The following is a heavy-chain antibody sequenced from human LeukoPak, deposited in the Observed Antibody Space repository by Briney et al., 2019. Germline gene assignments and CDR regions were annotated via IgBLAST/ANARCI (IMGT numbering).Heavy chain of an antibody. CDR3: ARFDDPWYFHC. J-gene: IGHJ4*02. CDR1: GFTFYSYA. CDR2: IGASGYRT. Sequence: GGSLRLSCAASGFTFYSYAMGWVRQSPGKGLEWVSAIGASGYRTFYADSVKGRFTISRDNSKNTVYLQMNRLRAEDTAVYYCARFDDPWYFHCWGQGTLVTVSS. V-gene: IGHV3-23*01. D-gene: IGHD1-1*01.